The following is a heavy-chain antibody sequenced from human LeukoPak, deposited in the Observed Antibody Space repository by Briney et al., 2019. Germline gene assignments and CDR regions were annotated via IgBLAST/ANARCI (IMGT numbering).Heavy chain of an antibody. CDR1: GFTFSSYG. CDR2: ISGSGANT. D-gene: IGHD6-13*01. J-gene: IGHJ4*02. Sequence: GGSLRLSCAASGFTFSSYGMHWVRQAPGKGLEWVSGISGSGANTYYADSVKGRFTISRDNSKNTLYLQMNSLRAEDTAVYYCASLITAAGTDYWGQGALVTVSS. V-gene: IGHV3-23*01. CDR3: ASLITAAGTDY.